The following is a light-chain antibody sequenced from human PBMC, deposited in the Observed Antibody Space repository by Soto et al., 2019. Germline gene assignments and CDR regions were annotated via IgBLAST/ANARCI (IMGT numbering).Light chain of an antibody. Sequence: IQVTQFPSSLSASVGDRVTITCRASQNINNWLAWYQFKPGKAPRLLIYKASTLETGVPSRFNGSGSGTEFTLTISGLQPDDFATYYCQQYDTFWTFGQGTTVDIE. V-gene: IGKV1-5*03. J-gene: IGKJ1*01. CDR1: QNINNW. CDR2: KAS. CDR3: QQYDTFWT.